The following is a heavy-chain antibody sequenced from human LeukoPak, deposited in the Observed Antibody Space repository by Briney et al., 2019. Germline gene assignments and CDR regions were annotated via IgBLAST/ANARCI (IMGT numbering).Heavy chain of an antibody. CDR3: ARAAWLANYYYHYGMDV. J-gene: IGHJ6*02. V-gene: IGHV4-59*01. CDR1: GGSISSYY. CDR2: IYYSGST. Sequence: PSETLSLTCTVSGGSISSYYWSWIRQPPGKGLEWIGYIYYSGSTNYNPSLKSRVTISVDTSKHQFSLKLSSVTAADTAVYYCARAAWLANYYYHYGMDVWGQGTTVTVSS. D-gene: IGHD5-12*01.